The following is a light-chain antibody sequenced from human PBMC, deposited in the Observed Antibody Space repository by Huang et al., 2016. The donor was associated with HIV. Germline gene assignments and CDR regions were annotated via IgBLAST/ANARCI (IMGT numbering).Light chain of an antibody. Sequence: EIVLTQSPATLSLSPGERATLSCRASQSISSYLAWYQHKPGQAPRLFIYDASNRATGIPARFSGSGSGTDFTLTISSLEPEDFAVYYCQQRSNLGTFGGGTKVEIK. CDR1: QSISSY. CDR2: DAS. J-gene: IGKJ4*01. CDR3: QQRSNLGT. V-gene: IGKV3-11*01.